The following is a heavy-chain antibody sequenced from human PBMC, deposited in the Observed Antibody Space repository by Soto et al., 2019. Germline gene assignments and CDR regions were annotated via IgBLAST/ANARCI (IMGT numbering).Heavy chain of an antibody. CDR1: GGSFSGYY. V-gene: IGHV4-34*01. Sequence: SETLSLTCAVYGGSFSGYYWSWIRQPPGKGLEWIGEINHSGSTNYNPSLKSRVTISVDTCKNQFALKRSSWTAADTAVYYCARGPARAYSSRRTYYFYYWGQGTLVTVSS. CDR2: INHSGST. J-gene: IGHJ4*02. CDR3: ARGPARAYSSRRTYYFYY. D-gene: IGHD6-13*01.